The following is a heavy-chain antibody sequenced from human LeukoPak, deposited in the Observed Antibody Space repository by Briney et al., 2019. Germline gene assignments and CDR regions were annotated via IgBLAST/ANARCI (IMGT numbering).Heavy chain of an antibody. CDR1: GYTFASYW. Sequence: GESLKISCKGSGYTFASYWIGWVRQMPGKGLEWTGIIYPGDSDTRYIPSFQGQVTMSADKSINTAYLQWSSLKASDSGMYYCARGYRDLDYWGQGTLVTVSS. V-gene: IGHV5-51*01. J-gene: IGHJ4*02. CDR2: IYPGDSDT. D-gene: IGHD6-13*01. CDR3: ARGYRDLDY.